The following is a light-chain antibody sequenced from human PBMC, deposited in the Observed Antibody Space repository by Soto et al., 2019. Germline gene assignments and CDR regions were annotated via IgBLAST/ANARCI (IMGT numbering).Light chain of an antibody. CDR1: QSISNW. CDR3: QQYNSYPIT. Sequence: DIQMTQSPSTLSASIGDTVTITCRASQSISNWLAWYQQRPGEVPSLLIHTASNLESGVSSRFNGSGSGTDFTLTVSTLQPDDSATYYCQQYNSYPITFGGGTRVEIK. J-gene: IGKJ4*01. V-gene: IGKV1-5*03. CDR2: TAS.